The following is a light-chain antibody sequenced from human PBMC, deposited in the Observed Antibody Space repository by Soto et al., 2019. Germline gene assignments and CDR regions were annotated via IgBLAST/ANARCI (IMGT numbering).Light chain of an antibody. CDR2: EVS. Sequence: QSALAQPASVSGSPGQSITISCTGTSSDVGGYNYVSWYQQHPGKAPKLMIYEVSNRPSGVSNRFSGSKSGNTASLTISGLQAEDDAHYYCSSYTSSSTLDVFGTGTKVTV. CDR1: SSDVGGYNY. V-gene: IGLV2-14*01. CDR3: SSYTSSSTLDV. J-gene: IGLJ1*01.